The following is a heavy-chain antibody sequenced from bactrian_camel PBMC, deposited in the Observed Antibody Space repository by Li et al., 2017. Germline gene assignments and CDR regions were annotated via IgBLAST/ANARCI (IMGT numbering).Heavy chain of an antibody. V-gene: IGHV3S45*01. CDR2: MYTGFGGGNI. D-gene: IGHD1*01. CDR3: AVGFFSCAIQDGMRAKEFGT. CDR1: GRSNEDYF. Sequence: HVQLVESGGGSVQAGGSLRLSCAISGRSNEDYFLAWFRQPPGKEREGVAAMYTGFGGGNIYYADSVRGRFAISQDNAKKMAYLQMNSLKPEDTATYYCAVGFFSCAIQDGMRAKEFGTWGQGTQVTVS. J-gene: IGHJ6*01.